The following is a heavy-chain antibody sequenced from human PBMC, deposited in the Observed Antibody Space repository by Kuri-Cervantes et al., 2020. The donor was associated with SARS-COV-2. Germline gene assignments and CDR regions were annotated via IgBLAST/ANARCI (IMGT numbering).Heavy chain of an antibody. Sequence: GESLKISCAASGFTFSSYNMNWVRQAPGKGLEWVSFISSSSNYIYYADSLKGRFTISRDNAKNSLYLQMNSPRAEDTAVYYCARDGSRYSTSSFNYYYYMDVWGKGTTVTVSS. D-gene: IGHD6-6*01. J-gene: IGHJ6*03. CDR2: ISSSSNYI. CDR1: GFTFSSYN. V-gene: IGHV3-21*01. CDR3: ARDGSRYSTSSFNYYYYMDV.